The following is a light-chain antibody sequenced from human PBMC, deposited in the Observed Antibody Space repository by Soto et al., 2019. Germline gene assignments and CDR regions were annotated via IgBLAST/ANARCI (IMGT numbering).Light chain of an antibody. V-gene: IGLV2-14*01. Sequence: QSAITQPASVSGSPGQSITISCTGTSSDIGGYSYVSWYQQHPGKAPKLIIYEVSNRPSGVSNRFSGSKSGNTASLTISGLQAEDEAEYSCSSYSGTSTPVVFGGGTKLTVL. CDR2: EVS. CDR3: SSYSGTSTPVV. J-gene: IGLJ2*01. CDR1: SSDIGGYSY.